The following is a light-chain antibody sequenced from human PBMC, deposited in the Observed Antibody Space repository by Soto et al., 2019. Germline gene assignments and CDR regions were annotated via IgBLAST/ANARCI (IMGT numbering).Light chain of an antibody. CDR3: SSYAGSNGVV. Sequence: QSALTQPPSASGSPGQAITISCTGSSRDVGGYNYVSWYQQHPGKAPKLMIYDVSKRPSGVPDRFSGSKSGNTASLTVSGLQAEDEADYYCSSYAGSNGVVFGGGTKLTVL. CDR2: DVS. V-gene: IGLV2-8*01. J-gene: IGLJ2*01. CDR1: SRDVGGYNY.